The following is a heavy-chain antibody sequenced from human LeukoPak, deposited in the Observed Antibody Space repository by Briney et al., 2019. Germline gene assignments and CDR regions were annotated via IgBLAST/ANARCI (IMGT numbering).Heavy chain of an antibody. V-gene: IGHV1-18*01. J-gene: IGHJ4*02. CDR2: IRAYSGNT. Sequence: ASVKVSCKASGYTFTSYALIWVRQAPGQGLEWMGRIRAYSGNTKYAQQVQDRVTMTRDTSTSTAYMELRSLRFDDTAVYYCARDGGYSGYDGFYWGQGTPVTVSS. CDR1: GYTFTSYA. CDR3: ARDGGYSGYDGFY. D-gene: IGHD5-12*01.